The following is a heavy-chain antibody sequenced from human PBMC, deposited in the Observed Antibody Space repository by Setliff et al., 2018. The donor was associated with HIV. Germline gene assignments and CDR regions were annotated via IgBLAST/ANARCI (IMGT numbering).Heavy chain of an antibody. CDR3: ARDDSNGNTDAFDI. J-gene: IGHJ3*02. Sequence: GSLRLSCAASGFTLSIYEMNWVRQAPGKGLEWVADIKQDGSKAYYMDSVKGRFTISRDNPKNSLYLQMTSLRAEDTAVYYCARDDSNGNTDAFDIWGQGTTVTVSS. V-gene: IGHV3-7*04. D-gene: IGHD5-18*01. CDR1: GFTLSIYE. CDR2: IKQDGSKA.